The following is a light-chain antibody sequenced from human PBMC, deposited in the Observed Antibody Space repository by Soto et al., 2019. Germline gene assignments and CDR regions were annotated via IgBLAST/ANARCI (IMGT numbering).Light chain of an antibody. CDR3: QQYHSYWT. Sequence: DIQMTQSPSTLSASVGDKVTITCRASQPIVTWMAWYQQKPGKAPKLLIYDASNVESGVPSGFSGSGSGTDFTLTISSLQPEDFATYYCQQYHSYWTFGQGTKVDIK. V-gene: IGKV1-5*01. J-gene: IGKJ1*01. CDR2: DAS. CDR1: QPIVTW.